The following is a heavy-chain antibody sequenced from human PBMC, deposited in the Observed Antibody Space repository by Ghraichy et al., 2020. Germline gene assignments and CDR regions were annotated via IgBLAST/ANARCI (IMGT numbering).Heavy chain of an antibody. J-gene: IGHJ4*02. CDR2: INAGNGNT. D-gene: IGHD1-26*01. CDR1: GYTFTSYA. Sequence: ASVKVSCKASGYTFTSYAMHWVRQAPGQRLEWMGWINAGNGNTKYSQKFQGRVTITRDTSASTAYMELSSLRSEDTAVYYCAREEIYSGSYYGQIDYWGQGTLVTVSS. V-gene: IGHV1-3*01. CDR3: AREEIYSGSYYGQIDY.